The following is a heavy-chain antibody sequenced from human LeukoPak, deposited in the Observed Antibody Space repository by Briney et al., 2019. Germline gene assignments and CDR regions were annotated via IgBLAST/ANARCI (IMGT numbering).Heavy chain of an antibody. CDR1: GYTLARYY. V-gene: IGHV1-46*01. D-gene: IGHD6-13*01. Sequence: ASVKVSCKASGYTLARYYMHWVRQAPGQGLEWMGIINPSSGATNNAQKFQGGVTMTRDTSTSTVYMELSSLRSEDTAIYYCARAAGAPGGSFFDYWGQGTLVTVSS. CDR3: ARAAGAPGGSFFDY. J-gene: IGHJ4*02. CDR2: INPSSGAT.